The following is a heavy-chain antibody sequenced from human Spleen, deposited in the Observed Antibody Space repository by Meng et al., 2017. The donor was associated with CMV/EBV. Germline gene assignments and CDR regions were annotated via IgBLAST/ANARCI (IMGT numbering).Heavy chain of an antibody. CDR2: IFESGST. V-gene: IGHV4-39*02. Sequence: SETLSLTCTVSGASISSSNTYYWGWIRQPPGKGLEWIGSIFESGSTYYNPSLKNRVTISLATSNNHFSLRLSSVTAADTAVYYCARRPLGGLQDAFDVWGQGTLVTVSS. CDR3: ARRPLGGLQDAFDV. J-gene: IGHJ3*01. CDR1: GASISSSNTYY. D-gene: IGHD2-15*01.